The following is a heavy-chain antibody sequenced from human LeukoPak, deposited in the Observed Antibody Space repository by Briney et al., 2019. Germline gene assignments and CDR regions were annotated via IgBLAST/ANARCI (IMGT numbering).Heavy chain of an antibody. V-gene: IGHV3-30*02. CDR1: GFTFSSYG. J-gene: IGHJ6*03. Sequence: GGSLRLSCAASGFTFSSYGMHWVRQAPGKGLEWVAFIRYDGSNKYYADSVKGRFTISRDNSKNTLYLQMNSLRAEDTAVYYCAKDGVVVPAAKGKDRYYYYYMDVWGKGTTVTISS. D-gene: IGHD2-2*01. CDR3: AKDGVVVPAAKGKDRYYYYYMDV. CDR2: IRYDGSNK.